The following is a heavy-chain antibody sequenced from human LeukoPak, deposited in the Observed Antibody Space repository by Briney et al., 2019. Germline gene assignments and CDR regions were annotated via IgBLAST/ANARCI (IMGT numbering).Heavy chain of an antibody. J-gene: IGHJ4*02. Sequence: ASVKVSCKASGYTFTGYYMHWVRQAPGQGLGWMGWINPNSGGTNSAQKFQGRVTMTRDTSISTAYMELSRLRSDDTAVYYCARDKMATTPGLGYWGQGTLVTVSS. CDR2: INPNSGGT. D-gene: IGHD5-24*01. V-gene: IGHV1-2*02. CDR1: GYTFTGYY. CDR3: ARDKMATTPGLGY.